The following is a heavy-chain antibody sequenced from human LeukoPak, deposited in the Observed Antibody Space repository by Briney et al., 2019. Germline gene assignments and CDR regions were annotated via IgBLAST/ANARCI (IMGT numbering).Heavy chain of an antibody. J-gene: IGHJ6*02. CDR2: IYHSGST. CDR1: GGSISSGGYS. V-gene: IGHV4-30-2*01. D-gene: IGHD3-10*01. Sequence: PSETLSLTCAVSGGSISSGGYSWSWIRQPPGKGLEWIGYIYHSGSTYYNPSLESRVTISVDRSKNQFSLKLSSVTAADTAVYYCARAIYGSGSYSLYYYYGMDVWGQGTTVTVSS. CDR3: ARAIYGSGSYSLYYYYGMDV.